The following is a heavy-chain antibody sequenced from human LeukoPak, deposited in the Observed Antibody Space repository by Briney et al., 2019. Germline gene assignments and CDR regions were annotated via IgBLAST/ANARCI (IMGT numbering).Heavy chain of an antibody. CDR3: ARDRGSYNYFFDY. D-gene: IGHD1-26*01. Sequence: SETLSLTCTVSGGSVSSGRYYWSWIRQPPGKGLEWIGYIYYSGSTNYNPSLKSRVTISVDTSKNQFSLKLSSVTAADTAVYYCARDRGSYNYFFDYWGQGTLVTVSS. CDR1: GGSVSSGRYY. CDR2: IYYSGST. J-gene: IGHJ4*02. V-gene: IGHV4-61*01.